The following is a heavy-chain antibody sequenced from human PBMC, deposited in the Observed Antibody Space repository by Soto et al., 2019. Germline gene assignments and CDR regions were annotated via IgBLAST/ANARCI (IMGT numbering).Heavy chain of an antibody. D-gene: IGHD2-21*02. CDR2: ISGSGGST. J-gene: IGHJ6*02. Sequence: PGGSLRLSCAASGFTFSSYAMSWVRQAPGKGLEWVSAISGSGGSTYYADSVKGRFTISRDNSKNTLYLQMNSLRAEDTAVYYCAKYSMVVTAVDYYYGMDVWGQGTTVTVS. CDR1: GFTFSSYA. V-gene: IGHV3-23*01. CDR3: AKYSMVVTAVDYYYGMDV.